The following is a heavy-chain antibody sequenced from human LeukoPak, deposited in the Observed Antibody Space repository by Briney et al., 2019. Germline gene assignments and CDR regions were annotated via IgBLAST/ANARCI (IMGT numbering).Heavy chain of an antibody. Sequence: SETLSLTCTLSGGSVSNNHASWIRQSTEKGLEWLGYAYESGISNYNPSLESRVPLSVDTSKNQFSLRLTSVTAADTAVYFCARRAGTGTPVYFDYWGQGVLVTVSS. J-gene: IGHJ4*02. CDR2: AYESGIS. D-gene: IGHD6-19*01. CDR3: ARRAGTGTPVYFDY. CDR1: GGSVSNNH. V-gene: IGHV4-59*02.